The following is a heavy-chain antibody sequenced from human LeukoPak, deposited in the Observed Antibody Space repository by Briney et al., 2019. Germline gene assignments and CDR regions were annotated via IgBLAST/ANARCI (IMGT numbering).Heavy chain of an antibody. V-gene: IGHV4-39*01. CDR3: ARGRGNYND. J-gene: IGHJ4*02. D-gene: IGHD1-7*01. CDR2: IYYSGTT. Sequence: SETLSLTCTVSGGSISSSTYYWGWIRQSPGQGLEWIGSIYYSGTTNYNPSLKSRVTISVDTSKNQFSLKVRSVTAADTAVYYCARGRGNYNDWGQGTLVTVDS. CDR1: GGSISSSTYY.